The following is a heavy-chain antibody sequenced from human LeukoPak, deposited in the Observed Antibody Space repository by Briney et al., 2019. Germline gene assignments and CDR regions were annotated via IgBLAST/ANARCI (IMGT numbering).Heavy chain of an antibody. CDR3: AKTHYSNYEIYSYSYMDV. D-gene: IGHD4-11*01. CDR1: GFTFSTYG. V-gene: IGHV3-30*02. CDR2: IRYDGTVK. Sequence: GGSLRLSCAASGFTFSTYGMQWVRQAPGKGLEWVAFIRYDGTVKYYADSAKGRFTISRDNSKNTVYLQMNSLRAEDTAVLYCAKTHYSNYEIYSYSYMDVWGRGATVTVSS. J-gene: IGHJ6*03.